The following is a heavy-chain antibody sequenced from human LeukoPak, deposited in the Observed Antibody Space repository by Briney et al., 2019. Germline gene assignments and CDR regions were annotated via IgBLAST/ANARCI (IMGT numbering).Heavy chain of an antibody. Sequence: GASVKVSCKASGYTFTSYGISWVRRAPGQGLEWMGWISAYNGNTNYAQKLQGRVTMTTDTSTSTAYMELRGLRSDDTAVYYCARVHYDYVWGSYRYTVFDYWGQGTLVTVSS. D-gene: IGHD3-16*02. J-gene: IGHJ4*02. CDR2: ISAYNGNT. CDR1: GYTFTSYG. CDR3: ARVHYDYVWGSYRYTVFDY. V-gene: IGHV1-18*01.